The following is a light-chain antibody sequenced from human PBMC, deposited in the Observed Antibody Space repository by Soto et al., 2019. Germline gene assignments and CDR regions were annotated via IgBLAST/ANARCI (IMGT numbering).Light chain of an antibody. V-gene: IGKV1-39*01. CDR1: QTINTY. Sequence: DIQMTQSPSSLSASVGDRLTITCRASQTINTYLNWYQQKPGKAPKLLIYAASSLQNEVPSRFSGSGSGTDFTLTISGLQPEEFATYYCQQSYPSFFTFAPVTKVYIK. CDR2: AAS. J-gene: IGKJ3*01. CDR3: QQSYPSFFT.